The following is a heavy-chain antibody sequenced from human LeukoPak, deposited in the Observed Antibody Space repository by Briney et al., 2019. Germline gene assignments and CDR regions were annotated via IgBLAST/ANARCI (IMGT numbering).Heavy chain of an antibody. CDR3: ARARCSGGSCYLRNYYGMDV. J-gene: IGHJ6*02. Sequence: SETLSLTCAVYGGSFSGYYWSWIRQPPGKGLEWIGEINHSGSTNYNPSLKSRVTISVDTSKNQFSLKLSSVTAADTAVYCCARARCSGGSCYLRNYYGMDVWGQGTTVTVSS. CDR2: INHSGST. CDR1: GGSFSGYY. D-gene: IGHD2-15*01. V-gene: IGHV4-34*01.